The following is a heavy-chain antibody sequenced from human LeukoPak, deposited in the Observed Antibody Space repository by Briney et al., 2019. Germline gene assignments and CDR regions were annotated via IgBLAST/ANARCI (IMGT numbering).Heavy chain of an antibody. D-gene: IGHD1-14*01. Sequence: SETLSLTCTDSGGSISSSTYYLGWIRQPTGKGLEWIRSIYYSGSTYYNPSLKSRVTISVDTSKNQFSLKLSSVTAADTAVYYCARRGTVRNWFDPWGQGTLVTVSS. V-gene: IGHV4-39*01. J-gene: IGHJ5*02. CDR3: ARRGTVRNWFDP. CDR1: GGSISSSTYY. CDR2: IYYSGST.